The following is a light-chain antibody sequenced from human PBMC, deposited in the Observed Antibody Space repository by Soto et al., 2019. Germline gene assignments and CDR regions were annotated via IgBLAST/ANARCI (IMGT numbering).Light chain of an antibody. CDR3: QQYGSSRWT. CDR2: GAS. J-gene: IGKJ1*01. CDR1: QSVSSSY. V-gene: IGKV3-20*01. Sequence: EIVLTQSPGTLSLSPGKRATLSCRASQSVSSSYLAWYQQKPGQAPRLLIYGASSRATGIPDRFSGSGSGTDFTLTISRLEPEDFAVYYCQQYGSSRWTLGQGTKVEIK.